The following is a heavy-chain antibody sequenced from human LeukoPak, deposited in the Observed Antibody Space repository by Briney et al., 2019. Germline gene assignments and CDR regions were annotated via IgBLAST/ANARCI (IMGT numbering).Heavy chain of an antibody. D-gene: IGHD6-13*01. CDR2: IRYSGRAT. V-gene: IGHV3-23*01. Sequence: GGSLRLSCAASGFIFKDYAMNWVRQAPGKGLQWVSSIRYSGRATYYADSVKGRFTIFRDNSKNTLHLQMNSLRAEDSAVYYCAKAANEKTANVTAARSYWYFDLWGRGTLITVSS. J-gene: IGHJ2*01. CDR3: AKAANEKTANVTAARSYWYFDL. CDR1: GFIFKDYA.